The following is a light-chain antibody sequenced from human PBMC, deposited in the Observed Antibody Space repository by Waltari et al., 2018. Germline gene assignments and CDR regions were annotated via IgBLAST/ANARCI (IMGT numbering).Light chain of an antibody. J-gene: IGKJ1*01. CDR1: QSLLHSNGNTY. Sequence: DIVMTQTPLSLPVTPGEPASISCRSSQSLLHSNGNTYLYWYLQKPGQPPRLLIYRVSNRFSGGPDRFSGSGSGTDFTLKISRVEAEDVGVYYCMQALQTPCTFGQGTKVEIK. CDR3: MQALQTPCT. V-gene: IGKV2-29*02. CDR2: RVS.